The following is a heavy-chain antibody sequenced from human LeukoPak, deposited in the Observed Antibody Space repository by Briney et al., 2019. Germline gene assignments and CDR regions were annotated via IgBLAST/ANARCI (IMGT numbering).Heavy chain of an antibody. J-gene: IGHJ3*02. CDR2: ISGSGGST. D-gene: IGHD3-10*01. Sequence: PGGSLRLSCAASGFTFNSYATSWVRQAPGKGLEWVSAISGSGGSTYYADSVKGRFTISRDNSKNTLYLQMNSLRAEDTAVYYCAKGITMVRGALDAFDIWGQGTMVTVSS. CDR1: GFTFNSYA. CDR3: AKGITMVRGALDAFDI. V-gene: IGHV3-23*01.